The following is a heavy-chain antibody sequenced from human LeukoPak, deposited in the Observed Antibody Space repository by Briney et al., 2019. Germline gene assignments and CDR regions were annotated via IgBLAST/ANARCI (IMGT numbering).Heavy chain of an antibody. D-gene: IGHD4-17*01. Sequence: GESLKISCKGSGYSFSNYWIGWVRQTPGKGLGWMGIISPGDADTRYRPSFQGQVTISVDESINTAYLQWSSLEASDTAMYYCARQYGRPFDYWGQGTLVTVSS. V-gene: IGHV5-51*01. CDR3: ARQYGRPFDY. CDR1: GYSFSNYW. J-gene: IGHJ4*02. CDR2: ISPGDADT.